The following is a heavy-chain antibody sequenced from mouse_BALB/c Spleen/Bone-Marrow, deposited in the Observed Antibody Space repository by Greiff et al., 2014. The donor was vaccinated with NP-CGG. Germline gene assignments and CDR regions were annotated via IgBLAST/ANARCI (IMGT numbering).Heavy chain of an antibody. CDR2: IRNRANGYTT. D-gene: IGHD4-1*02. V-gene: IGHV7-3*02. CDR3: TRAQRGRYFDV. Sequence: EVMLVESGGGLVQPGGSLSLSCATSGFTFTDYYMNWVRQPPGKALEWLGFIRNRANGYTTEYSASVKGRFTISRDNSQSILYLQMNTLRAEDSATYYCTRAQRGRYFDVWGAGTTVTVSS. CDR1: GFTFTDYY. J-gene: IGHJ1*01.